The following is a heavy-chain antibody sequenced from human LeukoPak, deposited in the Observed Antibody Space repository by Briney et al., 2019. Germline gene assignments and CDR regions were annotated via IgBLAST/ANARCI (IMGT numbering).Heavy chain of an antibody. CDR2: ISDSGGRT. CDR3: ATGCVGSPNCQTTGYDH. V-gene: IGHV3-23*01. D-gene: IGHD2-2*01. Sequence: GGSLRLSCAVSGITLSNYGMSWVRQAPGKGLEWVAGISDSGGRTNYADSVKGRFTISRDNSESTVYLQMNSLTAEDTAQYYCATGCVGSPNCQTTGYDHWGQGTLVTVSS. J-gene: IGHJ4*02. CDR1: GITLSNYG.